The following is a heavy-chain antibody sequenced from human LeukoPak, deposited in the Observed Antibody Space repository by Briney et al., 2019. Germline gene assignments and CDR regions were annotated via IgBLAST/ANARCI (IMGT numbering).Heavy chain of an antibody. CDR2: MNPNSGNT. CDR3: ARGSPQFDP. V-gene: IGHV1-8*02. Sequence: ASVKVSCKASGGTFSSYAINWVRQATGQGLEWMGWMNPNSGNTGYAQKFQGRVTMTRNTSISTAYMELSSLRSEDTAVYYCARGSPQFDPWGQGTLVTVSS. J-gene: IGHJ5*02. CDR1: GGTFSSYA.